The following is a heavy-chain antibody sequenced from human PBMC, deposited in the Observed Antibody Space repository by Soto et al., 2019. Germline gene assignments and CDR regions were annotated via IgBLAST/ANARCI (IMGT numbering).Heavy chain of an antibody. Sequence: EVQLLESGGGLVQPGGSLRLSCAASGFTFSSYALSWVRQAPGKGLEWVSGLSGNAESTYDADSVRGRFIISRDNSNNTLFLQINSLRAEDTAAYYCAGSHDYNYGGSGGVNDYGGRGTLVTVSS. CDR1: GFTFSSYA. D-gene: IGHD4-4*01. CDR2: LSGNAEST. J-gene: IGHJ4*02. CDR3: AGSHDYNYGGSGGVNDY. V-gene: IGHV3-23*01.